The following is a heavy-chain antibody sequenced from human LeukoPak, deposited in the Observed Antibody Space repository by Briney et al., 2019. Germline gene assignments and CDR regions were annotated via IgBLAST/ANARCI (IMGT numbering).Heavy chain of an antibody. D-gene: IGHD3-22*01. CDR2: IWYDGSNK. V-gene: IGHV3-33*01. Sequence: PGGSLRLSCAASGFTFSSFGMHWVRQAPGKGLDWVAVIWYDGSNKYYADSVKGRFTISRDNSKNTLYLQMNSLRAEDTAVYYCARLQPYFYDSSGYSDYWGQGTLVTVSS. CDR3: ARLQPYFYDSSGYSDY. CDR1: GFTFSSFG. J-gene: IGHJ4*02.